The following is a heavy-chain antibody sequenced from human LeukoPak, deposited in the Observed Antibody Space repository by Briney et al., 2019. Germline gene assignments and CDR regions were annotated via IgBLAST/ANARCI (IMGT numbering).Heavy chain of an antibody. V-gene: IGHV6-1*01. Sequence: SQTLSLTCAISGDSDSSNSAAWNWIRQSPSRGLEWLGRTYYRSKWYNDYAVSVKSRITINPDTSKNQFSLQLNSVTPEDTAVYYCARAPPTPTYYYDSSGYYPFDYWGQGTLVTVSS. J-gene: IGHJ4*02. D-gene: IGHD3-22*01. CDR2: TYYRSKWYN. CDR1: GDSDSSNSAA. CDR3: ARAPPTPTYYYDSSGYYPFDY.